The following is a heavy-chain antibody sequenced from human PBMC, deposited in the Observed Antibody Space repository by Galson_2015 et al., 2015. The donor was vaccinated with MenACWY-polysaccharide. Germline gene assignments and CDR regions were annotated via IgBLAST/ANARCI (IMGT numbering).Heavy chain of an antibody. Sequence: SLRLSCAASGFTFSNYAMNWVRQAPGKGLEWVSYISGGSSVTYYANSVKGRFTISRDNSRNSLYLQVNSLRDEDMAVYFCATKQMGDSVFDDWGQGTLVSVSS. CDR2: ISGGSSVT. V-gene: IGHV3-48*02. J-gene: IGHJ4*02. D-gene: IGHD5-18*01. CDR1: GFTFSNYA. CDR3: ATKQMGDSVFDD.